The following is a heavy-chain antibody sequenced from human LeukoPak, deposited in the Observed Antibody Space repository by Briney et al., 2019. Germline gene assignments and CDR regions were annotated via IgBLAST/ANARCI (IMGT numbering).Heavy chain of an antibody. CDR1: GFTFSSYW. J-gene: IGHJ2*01. Sequence: PGGSLRLSCAVSGFTFSSYWMHWVRHGPGKGLAWVSRITSDGSATDYAYSVKGRFTISRDNAKTTLYLHMDSLRAEDTAVYYCARDASPGYFHLGGRGNLVTVSS. CDR2: ITSDGSAT. CDR3: ARDASPGYFHL. D-gene: IGHD2-15*01. V-gene: IGHV3-74*01.